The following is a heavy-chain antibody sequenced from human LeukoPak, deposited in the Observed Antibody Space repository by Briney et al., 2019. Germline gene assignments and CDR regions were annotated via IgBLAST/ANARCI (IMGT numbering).Heavy chain of an antibody. V-gene: IGHV4-61*05. CDR3: ARGQEQWLVHGSKAISWFDP. D-gene: IGHD6-19*01. J-gene: IGHJ5*02. CDR2: IYYSGST. Sequence: SETLSLTCTVSGGSISSSSYYWGWLRQPPGTGLEWIGYIYYSGSTNYNPSLKSRVTISVDTSKNQFSLKLSSVTAADTAVYYCARGQEQWLVHGSKAISWFDPWGQGTLVTVSS. CDR1: GGSISSSSYY.